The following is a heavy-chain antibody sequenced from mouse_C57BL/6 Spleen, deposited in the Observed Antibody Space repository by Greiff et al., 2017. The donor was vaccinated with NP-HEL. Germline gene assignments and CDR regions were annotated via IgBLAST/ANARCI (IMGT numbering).Heavy chain of an antibody. V-gene: IGHV1-82*01. J-gene: IGHJ3*01. D-gene: IGHD3-2*02. Sequence: QVQLKESGPELVKPGASVKISCKASGYAFSSSWMNWVKQRPGKGLEWIGRIYPGDGDTNYNGKFKGKATLTADKSSSTAYMQLSSLTSEDSAVYFCARELRDVGWGQGTLVTVSA. CDR3: ARELRDVG. CDR2: IYPGDGDT. CDR1: GYAFSSSW.